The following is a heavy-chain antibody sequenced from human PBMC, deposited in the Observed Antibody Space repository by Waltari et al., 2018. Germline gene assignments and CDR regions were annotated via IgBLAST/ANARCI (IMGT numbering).Heavy chain of an antibody. D-gene: IGHD3-3*01. V-gene: IGHV3-43*01. CDR2: ISWDGGST. J-gene: IGHJ4*02. CDR1: GFTFDDYT. Sequence: EVQLVESGGVVVQPGGSLSLSCAASGFTFDDYTMHWVRQAPGKGLEWVSLISWDGGSTYYADSVKGRFTISRDNSKNSLYLQMNSLRTEDTALYYCAKGCFWSGYWRDYYFDYWGQGTLVTVSS. CDR3: AKGCFWSGYWRDYYFDY.